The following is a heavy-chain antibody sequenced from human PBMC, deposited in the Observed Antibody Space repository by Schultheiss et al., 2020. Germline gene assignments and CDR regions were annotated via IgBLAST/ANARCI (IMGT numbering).Heavy chain of an antibody. D-gene: IGHD4-17*01. CDR1: GFTFSSYG. CDR2: ISYDGSNK. V-gene: IGHV3-30*18. J-gene: IGHJ3*02. CDR3: AKSDDYGEHAFDI. Sequence: WGSLRLSCAASGFTFSSYGMHWVRQAPGKGLEWVAVISYDGSNKYYADSVKGRFTISRDNSKNTLYLQMNSLRAEDTAVYYCAKSDDYGEHAFDIWGQGTMVTVSS.